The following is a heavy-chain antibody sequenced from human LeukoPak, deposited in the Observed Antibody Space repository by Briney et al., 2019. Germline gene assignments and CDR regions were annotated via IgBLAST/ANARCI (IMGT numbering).Heavy chain of an antibody. Sequence: SETLSLTCTVSGGSLSSSSYYWGWIRQPPGTGLEWLGSIYYSGSTYYNPSLKSRVTISVDTSKNQFSLKLSSVTAADTAVYYCARHHALDYYGSGSYYYGWFDPWGQGTLVTVSS. J-gene: IGHJ5*02. CDR3: ARHHALDYYGSGSYYYGWFDP. V-gene: IGHV4-39*01. CDR2: IYYSGST. CDR1: GGSLSSSSYY. D-gene: IGHD3-10*01.